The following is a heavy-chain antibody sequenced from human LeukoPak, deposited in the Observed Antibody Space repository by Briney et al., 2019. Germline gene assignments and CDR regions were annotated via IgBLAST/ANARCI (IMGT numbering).Heavy chain of an antibody. CDR2: INSDGGTT. CDR3: AISRYSGTSLDY. D-gene: IGHD1-26*01. J-gene: IGHJ4*02. Sequence: PGGSLRLSCAASGFTFSSYWMHWVRQAPGKGLVWVSRINSDGGTTTYADSMKGRFTISRDNAKSTLYLQMNSLRIEDTAVYYCAISRYSGTSLDYWGQGSLVTVPS. CDR1: GFTFSSYW. V-gene: IGHV3-74*01.